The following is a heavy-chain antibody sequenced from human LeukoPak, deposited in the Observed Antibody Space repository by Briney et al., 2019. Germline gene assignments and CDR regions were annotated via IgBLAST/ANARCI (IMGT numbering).Heavy chain of an antibody. CDR3: ALGYCSSTSCSGNWFDP. CDR1: GYTFSSYA. Sequence: GASVKVSCKASGYTFSSYAISWVRQAPGQGLEWMGGIIPIFGTANYAQKFQGRVTITTDESTSTAYMELSSLRSEGTAVYYCALGYCSSTSCSGNWFDPWGQGTLVTVSS. V-gene: IGHV1-69*05. D-gene: IGHD2-2*01. CDR2: IIPIFGTA. J-gene: IGHJ5*02.